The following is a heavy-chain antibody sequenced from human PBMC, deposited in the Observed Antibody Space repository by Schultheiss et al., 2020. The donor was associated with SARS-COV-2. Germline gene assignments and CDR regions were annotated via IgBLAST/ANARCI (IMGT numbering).Heavy chain of an antibody. Sequence: SETLSLTCTVSGGSISSYYWSWIRQPAGKGLEWIGRIYTSGSTNYNPSLKSRVTMSVDTSKNQFSLQLNSVTPEDTAVYYCARSAEGDAFDIWGQGTMVTVSS. J-gene: IGHJ3*02. CDR2: IYTSGST. CDR1: GGSISSYY. V-gene: IGHV4-4*07. CDR3: ARSAEGDAFDI.